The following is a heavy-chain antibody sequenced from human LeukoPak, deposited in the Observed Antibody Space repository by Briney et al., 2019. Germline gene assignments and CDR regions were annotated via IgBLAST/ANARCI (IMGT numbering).Heavy chain of an antibody. J-gene: IGHJ4*02. CDR3: ARHSVKQWLVRNQGTRVGFFGY. Sequence: SETLSLTCTVSGGSISSSSYYWGWIRQPPGKGLEWIGSIYYSGSTYYNPSLKSRVAISVDTSKNQFSLKLSSVTAADTAVYYCARHSVKQWLVRNQGTRVGFFGYWGQGTLVTVSS. V-gene: IGHV4-39*01. CDR1: GGSISSSSYY. D-gene: IGHD6-19*01. CDR2: IYYSGST.